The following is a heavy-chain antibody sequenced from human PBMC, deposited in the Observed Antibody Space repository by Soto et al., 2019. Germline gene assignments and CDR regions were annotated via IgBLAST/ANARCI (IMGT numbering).Heavy chain of an antibody. D-gene: IGHD1-1*01. J-gene: IGHJ4*02. Sequence: QVQLQQWGAGLLKPSDTLSLTCAVYAQSFSGHTWSWIRQSPGKGLEWIGEISQSGSTYYNPSLKTRVTISADTSKNQFSLTLNSVTAADTGVFYCARGSGIAVRPGELEDVHYDYWGQGTLVSVSS. CDR2: ISQSGST. V-gene: IGHV4-34*01. CDR1: AQSFSGHT. CDR3: ARGSGIAVRPGELEDVHYDY.